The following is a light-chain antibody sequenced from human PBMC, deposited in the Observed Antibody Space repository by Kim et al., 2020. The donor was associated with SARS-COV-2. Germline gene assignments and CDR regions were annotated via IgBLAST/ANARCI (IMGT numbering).Light chain of an antibody. J-gene: IGLJ2*01. Sequence: LGRTARISCGGNTIGNEQEHWYQQKPGQAPMLVIYRDSNRPSGIPERFSGSHSQNTATLTISRAQDGDEADYYCQVWDSSTAWVFGGGTQLTVL. CDR2: RDS. V-gene: IGLV3-9*01. CDR3: QVWDSSTAWV. CDR1: TIGNEQ.